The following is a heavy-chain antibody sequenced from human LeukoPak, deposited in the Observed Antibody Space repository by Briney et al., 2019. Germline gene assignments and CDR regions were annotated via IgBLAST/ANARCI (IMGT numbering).Heavy chain of an antibody. CDR1: GFTFSSYG. V-gene: IGHV3-30*18. CDR3: AKDMTYGSGSSLDY. J-gene: IGHJ4*02. Sequence: GGSLRLSCAASGFTFSSYGMHWVRQAPGKGLEWVAVISYDGGNKYYADSVKGRFTISRDNSKNTLYLQMNSLRAEDTAVYYCAKDMTYGSGSSLDYWGQGTLVTVSS. CDR2: ISYDGGNK. D-gene: IGHD3-10*01.